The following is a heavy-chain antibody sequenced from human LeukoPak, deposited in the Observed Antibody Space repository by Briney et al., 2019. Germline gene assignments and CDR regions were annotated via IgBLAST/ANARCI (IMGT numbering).Heavy chain of an antibody. CDR1: GYTFTSYG. V-gene: IGHV1-18*01. Sequence: ASVKVSCKPSGYTFTSYGISWVRQAPGQGLEWMGWISAYKGNTKYAQKFQGRVTMTTDTSTSTAYMELRSLRSDDTAVYYCARVRGRSNWFDPWGQGTLVTVSS. CDR2: ISAYKGNT. CDR3: ARVRGRSNWFDP. J-gene: IGHJ5*02. D-gene: IGHD3-16*01.